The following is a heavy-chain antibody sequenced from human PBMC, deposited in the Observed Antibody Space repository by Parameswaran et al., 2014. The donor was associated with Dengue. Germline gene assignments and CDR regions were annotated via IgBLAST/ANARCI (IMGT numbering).Heavy chain of an antibody. CDR1: GYSFTSYW. CDR2: IYPGDSDT. V-gene: IGHV5-51*01. CDR3: ARPESGVAPIGMDV. Sequence: LRLSCKGSGYSFTSYWIGWVRQMPGKGLEWMGIIYPGDSDTRYSPSFQGQVTISADKSISTAYLQWSSLKASDTAMYYCARPESGVAPIGMDVWGQGDHGSPVSS. D-gene: IGHD3-3*01. J-gene: IGHJ6*02.